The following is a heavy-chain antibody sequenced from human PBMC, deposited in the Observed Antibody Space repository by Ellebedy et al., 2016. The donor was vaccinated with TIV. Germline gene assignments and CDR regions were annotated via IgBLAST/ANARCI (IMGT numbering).Heavy chain of an antibody. D-gene: IGHD6-13*01. CDR2: IYYSGST. V-gene: IGHV4-59*01. CDR1: GGSISSYY. J-gene: IGHJ6*02. CDR3: ARVVAAAGSTFYGMDV. Sequence: MPSETLSLTCTVPGGSISSYYWSWILQPPGKGLEWIGYIYYSGSTNYNPSLKSRVTISVDTSKNQFSLKLSSVTAADTAVYYCARVVAAAGSTFYGMDVWGQGTTVTVSS.